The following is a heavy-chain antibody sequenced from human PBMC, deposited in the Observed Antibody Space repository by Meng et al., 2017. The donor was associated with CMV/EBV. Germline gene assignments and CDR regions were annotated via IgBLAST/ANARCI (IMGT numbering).Heavy chain of an antibody. V-gene: IGHV4-39*07. CDR2: IYYSGST. CDR3: AREMTGEVRGGMDV. D-gene: IGHD7-27*01. CDR1: GGSISSSSYY. J-gene: IGHJ6*02. Sequence: GSLRLSCTVSGGSISSSSYYWGWIRQPPGKGLEWIGSIYYSGSTSYNPSLKSRVTISVDTSKNQFSLKLSSVTAADTAVYYCAREMTGEVRGGMDVWGQGTTVTVSS.